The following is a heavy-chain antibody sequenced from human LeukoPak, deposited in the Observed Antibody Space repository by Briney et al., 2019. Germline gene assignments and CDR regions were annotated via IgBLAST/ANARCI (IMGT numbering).Heavy chain of an antibody. CDR3: ARGLRVAGYYGSGSFHY. J-gene: IGHJ4*02. Sequence: ASVKVSCKASGYTFTSYDINWVRQAAGQGLEWMGWMNPNSGNTGYAQRYQGRVTMTRNTSITTAYMELSSLRSEDAAVYYCARGLRVAGYYGSGSFHYWGRGTLVTVSS. D-gene: IGHD3-10*01. CDR2: MNPNSGNT. V-gene: IGHV1-8*01. CDR1: GYTFTSYD.